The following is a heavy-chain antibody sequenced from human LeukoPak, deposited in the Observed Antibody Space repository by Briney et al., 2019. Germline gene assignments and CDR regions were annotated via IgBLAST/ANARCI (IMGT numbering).Heavy chain of an antibody. D-gene: IGHD3-16*01. V-gene: IGHV3-53*01. Sequence: GGSLRLSCTASGFTFDDFSIHWVRQTPGKGLEWVSVIYSGGSTYYADSVKGRFTISRDNSKNTLYLQMNSLRAEDTAVYYCASGGKGACDSWGQGTLVTVSS. CDR2: IYSGGST. CDR1: GFTFDDFS. J-gene: IGHJ4*02. CDR3: ASGGKGACDS.